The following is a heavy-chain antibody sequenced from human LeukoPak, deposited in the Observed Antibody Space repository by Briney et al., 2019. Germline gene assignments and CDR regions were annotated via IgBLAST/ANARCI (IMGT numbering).Heavy chain of an antibody. D-gene: IGHD6-13*01. CDR3: AKDPSSTWFGSFNY. CDR1: GFTFHDYA. CDR2: ISDGDGST. J-gene: IGHJ4*02. Sequence: GGSLRLSCAASGFTFHDYAMSWVRQPPGKGLEWVSLISDGDGSTHYADSVKGRFTISRDNSKNMLYLQMNSLRADDTAVYYCAKDPSSTWFGSFNYWGQGTLVTVSS. V-gene: IGHV3-23*01.